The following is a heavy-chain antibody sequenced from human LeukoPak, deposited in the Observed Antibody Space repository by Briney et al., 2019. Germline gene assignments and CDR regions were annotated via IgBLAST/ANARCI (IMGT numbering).Heavy chain of an antibody. Sequence: SQTLSLTCAVSGGSISSGGYSWSWIRQPPGKGLEWTGYIYHSGSTYYNPSLKSRVTISVDRSKNQFSLKLSSVTAADTAVYYCARLLWFGEFSYNWFDPWGQGTLVTVSS. D-gene: IGHD3-10*01. V-gene: IGHV4-30-2*01. CDR1: GGSISSGGYS. J-gene: IGHJ5*02. CDR2: IYHSGST. CDR3: ARLLWFGEFSYNWFDP.